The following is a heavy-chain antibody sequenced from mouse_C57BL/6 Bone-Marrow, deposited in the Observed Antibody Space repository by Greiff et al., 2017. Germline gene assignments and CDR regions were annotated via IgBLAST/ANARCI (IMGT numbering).Heavy chain of an antibody. J-gene: IGHJ2*01. CDR3: AREITTVLGDY. CDR1: GFTFSSYA. V-gene: IGHV5-4*03. D-gene: IGHD1-1*01. CDR2: ISDGGSYT. Sequence: EVKLVESGGGLVKPGGSLKLSCAVSGFTFSSYAMSWVRQTPEKRLEWVATISDGGSYTYYPDNVKGRFTISRDNAKNNLYLQMSHLKSEDTAMYYCAREITTVLGDYWGQGTTLTVSS.